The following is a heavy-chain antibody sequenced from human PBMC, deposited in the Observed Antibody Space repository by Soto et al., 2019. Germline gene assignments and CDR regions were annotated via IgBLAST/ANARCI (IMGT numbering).Heavy chain of an antibody. CDR1: GGTFSSYA. Sequence: ASVKVSCKASGGTFSSYAISWVRQAPGQGLEWMGGIIPIFGTANYAQKFQGRVTITADESTSTAYMELSRLRSEDTAVYYCARGTCYYDSSGYLFDYWGQGTLVTVSA. V-gene: IGHV1-69*13. D-gene: IGHD3-22*01. CDR2: IIPIFGTA. CDR3: ARGTCYYDSSGYLFDY. J-gene: IGHJ4*02.